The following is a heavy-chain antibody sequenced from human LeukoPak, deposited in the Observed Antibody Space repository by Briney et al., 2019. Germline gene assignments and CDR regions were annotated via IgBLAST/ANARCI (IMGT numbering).Heavy chain of an antibody. Sequence: ASVKVSCKASGYTFTGYYMHWVRQAPGQGLEWMGWINPNSGGTNYAQKFQGRVTMTRDTSISTAYMELSRLRSDDTAVYYCARLRGYSSSSKYFDYWGQGTLVTVSS. D-gene: IGHD6-13*01. V-gene: IGHV1-2*02. CDR2: INPNSGGT. J-gene: IGHJ4*02. CDR3: ARLRGYSSSSKYFDY. CDR1: GYTFTGYY.